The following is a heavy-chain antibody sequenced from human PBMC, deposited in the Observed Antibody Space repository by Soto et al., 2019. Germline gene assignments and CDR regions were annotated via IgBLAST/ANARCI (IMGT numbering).Heavy chain of an antibody. D-gene: IGHD3-9*01. J-gene: IGHJ4*02. V-gene: IGHV1-69*13. CDR3: ARDRALRYFDWLLYY. CDR2: IIPIFGTA. Sequence: ASVKVSCKASGGTFSSYAISWVRQASGQGLEWMGGIIPIFGTATYAHKFQGRVTITADESTSTAYMELSSLRSEDTAVYYCARDRALRYFDWLLYYWGQGTLVTVSS. CDR1: GGTFSSYA.